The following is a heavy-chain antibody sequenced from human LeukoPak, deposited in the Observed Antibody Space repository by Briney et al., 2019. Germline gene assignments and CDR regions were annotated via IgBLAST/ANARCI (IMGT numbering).Heavy chain of an antibody. J-gene: IGHJ3*02. D-gene: IGHD3-10*01. CDR1: GYTFTGYY. CDR2: INPNSGGT. Sequence: ASVKVSCKASGYTFTGYYMHWVRQAPGQGLEWMGWINPNSGGTNYAQNFQGRVTMTRDTSISTAYMELSGLRSDDTAVYYCASAGTYYGSGSPADAVDIWGQGTMVTVSS. V-gene: IGHV1-2*02. CDR3: ASAGTYYGSGSPADAVDI.